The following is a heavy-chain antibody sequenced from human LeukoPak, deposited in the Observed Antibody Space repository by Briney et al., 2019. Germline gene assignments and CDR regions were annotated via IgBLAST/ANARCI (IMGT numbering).Heavy chain of an antibody. CDR1: GYTFTSYG. CDR2: NSAYNGNT. D-gene: IGHD6-19*01. Sequence: ASVKVSCKASGYTFTSYGVSWVRQAPGQGLEWMGWNSAYNGNTNYAQKLQGRVTMTTDTSTSTAYMELRSLRSDDTAVYYCARLTQWLTPFDPWGQGTLVTVSS. CDR3: ARLTQWLTPFDP. J-gene: IGHJ5*02. V-gene: IGHV1-18*01.